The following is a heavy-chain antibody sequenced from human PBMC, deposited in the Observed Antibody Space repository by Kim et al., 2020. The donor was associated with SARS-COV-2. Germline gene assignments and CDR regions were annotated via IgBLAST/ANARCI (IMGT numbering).Heavy chain of an antibody. CDR3: ALPARAGPISLSAFDI. D-gene: IGHD1-7*01. CDR1: GFTFSDHF. CDR2: IRNKANSYTT. J-gene: IGHJ3*02. V-gene: IGHV3-72*01. Sequence: GGSLRLSCAASGFTFSDHFMDWVRQAPGKGLEWVGRIRNKANSYTTDYAASVKGRFTISRDDSKNSLYVQMNSLKTEDTAVYYCALPARAGPISLSAFDIWGQGTMVTVSS.